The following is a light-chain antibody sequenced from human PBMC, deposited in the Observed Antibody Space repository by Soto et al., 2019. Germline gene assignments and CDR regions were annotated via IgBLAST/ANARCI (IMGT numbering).Light chain of an antibody. CDR1: QSIRSY. CDR3: QQRSNWPIT. V-gene: IGKV3-11*01. CDR2: DAS. Sequence: EIVLTQSPATLSLSPGERATLSCRACQSIRSYLAWYQQKPGQAPRLLIYDASNRATGIPARFSGSGSGTDFTLTISSLEPEDFAVYYCQQRSNWPITFGQGTRLEIK. J-gene: IGKJ5*01.